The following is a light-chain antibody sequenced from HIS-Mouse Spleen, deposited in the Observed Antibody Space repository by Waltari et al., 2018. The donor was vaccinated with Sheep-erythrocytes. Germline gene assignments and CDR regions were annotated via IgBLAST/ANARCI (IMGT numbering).Light chain of an antibody. CDR1: SSDVGGYNY. J-gene: IGLJ3*02. Sequence: QSALTQPPSASGSPGQSVTISCPGTSSDVGGYNYVSWYQQHPGKAPKLMIYEVSKRPSGVPARFSGSKSGNTSSLTFSGLQAEDEADYYCSSYAGSNNWVFGGGTKLTVL. V-gene: IGLV2-8*01. CDR3: SSYAGSNNWV. CDR2: EVS.